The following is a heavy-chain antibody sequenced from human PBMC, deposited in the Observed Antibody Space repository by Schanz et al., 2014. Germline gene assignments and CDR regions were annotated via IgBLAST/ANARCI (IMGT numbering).Heavy chain of an antibody. CDR2: IRGSGGST. V-gene: IGHV3-23*04. D-gene: IGHD6-13*01. Sequence: EVQLVESGGGLAQPGGSLRLSCAASGFTFSNYAMNWVRQAPGKGLKWVSGIRGSGGSTYYADSVKGRFTISRDNSKNTLYLRMNSLRAEHTAVYYCAKEFSSSWWYGMDVWGQGTTVTVSS. CDR1: GFTFSNYA. J-gene: IGHJ6*02. CDR3: AKEFSSSWWYGMDV.